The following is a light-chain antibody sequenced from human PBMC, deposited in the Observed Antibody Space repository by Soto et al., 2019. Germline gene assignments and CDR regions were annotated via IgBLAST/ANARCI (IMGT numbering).Light chain of an antibody. J-gene: IGLJ3*02. CDR2: EGT. V-gene: IGLV2-23*01. CDR1: SSDVGNYNL. CDR3: CSYAGSSTWV. Sequence: QSVLTQPASVSGSPGQSITISCTGTSSDVGNYNLVSWYQQHPGKAPKLMIYEGTKRPSGVSDRFSGSKSGNTASLTISGLQAEDDADYYCCSYAGSSTWVFGGGTKLTVL.